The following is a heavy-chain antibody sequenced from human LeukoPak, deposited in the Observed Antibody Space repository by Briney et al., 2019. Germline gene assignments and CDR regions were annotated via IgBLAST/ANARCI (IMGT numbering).Heavy chain of an antibody. V-gene: IGHV3-21*01. CDR2: ISSSSTYI. D-gene: IGHD3-10*01. CDR1: GSTFVSLS. J-gene: IGHJ4*02. CDR3: AREILGELYFDF. Sequence: GGSLGSSFAPSGSTFVSLSLNGVGQAPGKGLEWVSSISSSSTYIYYADSVKGRFTISRDNAKNSLYLQMNSLRAEDTAVYYCAREILGELYFDFWGQGTLVTVSS.